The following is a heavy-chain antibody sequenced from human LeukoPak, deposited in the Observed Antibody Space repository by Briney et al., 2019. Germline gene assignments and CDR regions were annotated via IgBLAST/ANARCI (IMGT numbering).Heavy chain of an antibody. Sequence: SETLSLTCTVSGGSISSYYWSWIRQPPGKGLEWIGYIYYSGSTNYNPSLKSRVTISVDTSKNQFSLKLSSVTAADTAVYYCARERDHIVGSYYFDYWGQGTLVTVSS. J-gene: IGHJ4*02. V-gene: IGHV4-59*12. D-gene: IGHD2-15*01. CDR1: GGSISSYY. CDR2: IYYSGST. CDR3: ARERDHIVGSYYFDY.